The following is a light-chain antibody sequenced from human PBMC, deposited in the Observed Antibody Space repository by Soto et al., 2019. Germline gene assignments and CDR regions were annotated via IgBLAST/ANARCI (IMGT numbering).Light chain of an antibody. Sequence: DIVMTQSPLSLPVTPGEPASISCRSSQSLLDSDGYNYLDWYLQKPGQSPQLLIYLSSNRASGVPDRFSGSGSGTDFTLKISRVEAADVGVYYCMQALQTPQVTFGQGTRLEIK. V-gene: IGKV2-28*01. CDR2: LSS. CDR1: QSLLDSDGYNY. CDR3: MQALQTPQVT. J-gene: IGKJ5*01.